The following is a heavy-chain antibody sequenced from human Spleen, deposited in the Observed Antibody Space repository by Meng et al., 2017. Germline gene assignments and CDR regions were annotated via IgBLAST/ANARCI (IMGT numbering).Heavy chain of an antibody. CDR3: ARTYGTTDY. J-gene: IGHJ4*02. CDR1: GFSISTSGVG. D-gene: IGHD2-2*01. Sequence: QITLKESGPTLVQPTQTLTLTCAFSGFSISTSGVGVGWIRQPPGKALEWLALIYWNDDKRYRPSLERRLTITKDTSKNQVLLKLANMDPVDTATYYCARTYGTTDYWGQGALVTVSS. V-gene: IGHV2-5*01. CDR2: IYWNDDK.